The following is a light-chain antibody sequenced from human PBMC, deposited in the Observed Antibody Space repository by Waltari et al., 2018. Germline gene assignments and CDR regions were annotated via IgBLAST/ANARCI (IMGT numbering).Light chain of an antibody. J-gene: IGLJ3*02. V-gene: IGLV1-44*01. Sequence: QSVLTQPPSASGTPGQWVTISCSGRSSTIGRNPVNWYQQFPGTAPKLLTYSNNQRPSGVPDRFSGSKSGTSASLALSGLQSEDEADYYCAAWDDSVNGPVFGGGTKLTV. CDR1: SSTIGRNP. CDR2: SNN. CDR3: AAWDDSVNGPV.